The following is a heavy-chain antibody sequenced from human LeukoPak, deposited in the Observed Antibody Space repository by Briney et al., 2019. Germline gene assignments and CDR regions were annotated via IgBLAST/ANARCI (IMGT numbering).Heavy chain of an antibody. Sequence: GGSLRLSCVASGFTFSSYGIHWARQAPGKGLEWVAVVSSDGSIKYNADSVKGRFTISRDTSKNTVYLQMNSLGAEDTASYYCARGYSSSWLGYFDYWGQGTLVTVSS. D-gene: IGHD6-13*01. V-gene: IGHV3-30*03. CDR3: ARGYSSSWLGYFDY. J-gene: IGHJ4*02. CDR1: GFTFSSYG. CDR2: VSSDGSIK.